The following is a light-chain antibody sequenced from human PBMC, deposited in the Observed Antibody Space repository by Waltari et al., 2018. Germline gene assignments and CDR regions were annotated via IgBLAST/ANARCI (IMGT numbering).Light chain of an antibody. V-gene: IGKV3-15*01. Sequence: EIVMTQSPATLSVFPGERATLSCRASQRIRSNLAWYQHKPGQAPRLVIYGASTRDTGIPARFSGSGSGTEYTLTISSLQSEDFAVYFCQQYDNWLGTFGQGTKVEIK. CDR2: GAS. CDR3: QQYDNWLGT. J-gene: IGKJ1*01. CDR1: QRIRSN.